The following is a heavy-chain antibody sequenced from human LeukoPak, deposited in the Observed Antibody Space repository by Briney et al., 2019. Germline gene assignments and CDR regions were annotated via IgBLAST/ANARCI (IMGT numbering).Heavy chain of an antibody. CDR1: GGSISTTNYF. Sequence: SETLSLTCTVSGGSISTTNYFWGWIRQPPGKGLEWIGSINYRGITYYNPSLKSRVTISVDTSKNHFSLRLSSVTAADTAVYYCARPRSSWFYGAFDIWGQGTMVTVSS. D-gene: IGHD6-13*01. J-gene: IGHJ3*02. V-gene: IGHV4-39*07. CDR2: INYRGIT. CDR3: ARPRSSWFYGAFDI.